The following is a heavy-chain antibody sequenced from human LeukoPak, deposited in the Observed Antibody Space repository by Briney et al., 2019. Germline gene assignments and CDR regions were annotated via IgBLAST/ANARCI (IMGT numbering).Heavy chain of an antibody. CDR2: IKQDGSEK. CDR1: GFIFTSYW. V-gene: IGHV3-7*01. CDR3: ARHVRFEGVDY. J-gene: IGHJ4*02. Sequence: GGSLRLSCAASGFIFTSYWMSWVRQAPGKGLERVASIKQDGSEKYYVDSVKGRFTISRDNAKNSLFLQMSSLRAEDTAVYYCARHVRFEGVDYWGQGTLVTVSS. D-gene: IGHD3-3*01.